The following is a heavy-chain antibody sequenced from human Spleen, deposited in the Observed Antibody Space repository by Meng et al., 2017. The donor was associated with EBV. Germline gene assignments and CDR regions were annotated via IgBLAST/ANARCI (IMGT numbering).Heavy chain of an antibody. CDR2: ITPIFGTT. CDR3: ASLTEYSSGSTS. D-gene: IGHD6-19*01. Sequence: QLHWGESGTEVKKPGSSMKVSCKASGGSFSDQTISWVRQAPGQGPEWMAGITPIFGTTNYAQKFQDRVTIYADTSMATLSLELINLRPDDTAVYYCASLTEYSSGSTSWGQGTLVTVSS. V-gene: IGHV1-69*06. CDR1: GGSFSDQT. J-gene: IGHJ5*02.